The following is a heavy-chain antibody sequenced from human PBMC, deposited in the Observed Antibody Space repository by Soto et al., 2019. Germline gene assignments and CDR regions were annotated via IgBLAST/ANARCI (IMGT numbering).Heavy chain of an antibody. D-gene: IGHD6-19*01. CDR1: GGSVSSGSYY. V-gene: IGHV4-61*01. CDR3: ASYSSGWCAVSY. Sequence: QVQLQESGPGLVKPSETLSLTCTVSGGSVSSGSYYWSWIRQPPGKGLEWIGYIYYSGSTNYNPSLQSRVTISVDPSKNECSRKLSSVTAADPAVYDGASYSSGWCAVSYWRQGTLVTVSS. J-gene: IGHJ4*02. CDR2: IYYSGST.